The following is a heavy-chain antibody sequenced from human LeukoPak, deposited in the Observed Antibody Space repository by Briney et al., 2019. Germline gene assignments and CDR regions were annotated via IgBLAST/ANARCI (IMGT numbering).Heavy chain of an antibody. CDR1: GESFSGYY. J-gene: IGHJ4*02. CDR2: INHSGST. V-gene: IGHV4-34*01. CDR3: ARDRGYDYVWGSYRPFDY. D-gene: IGHD3-16*02. Sequence: NTSETLSLTCAVYGESFSGYYWSWIRQPPGKGLEWIGEINHSGSTNYNPSLKSRVTISVDTSKNQFSLKLSSVTAADTAVYYCARDRGYDYVWGSYRPFDYWGQGTLVTVSS.